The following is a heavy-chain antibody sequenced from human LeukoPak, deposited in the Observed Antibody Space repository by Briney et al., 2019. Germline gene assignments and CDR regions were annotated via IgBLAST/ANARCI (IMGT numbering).Heavy chain of an antibody. V-gene: IGHV3-48*03. CDR2: ISSSGSTI. CDR1: GFTFSSYE. D-gene: IGHD6-19*01. CDR3: ARSTAVAGEYYFDY. Sequence: GGSLRLSCAASGFTFSSYEMNWVRQAPGKGLEWVSYISSSGSTIYYADSVKGRFTISRDNAKNSLYLQMNSLRAEDMAVYYCARSTAVAGEYYFDYWGQGTLVTVSS. J-gene: IGHJ4*02.